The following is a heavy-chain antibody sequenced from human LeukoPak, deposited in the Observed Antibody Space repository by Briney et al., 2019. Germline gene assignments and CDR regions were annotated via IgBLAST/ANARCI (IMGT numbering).Heavy chain of an antibody. Sequence: GESLKISCKGSGYSFTSYWIGWVRQVPGKGLEWMGIIYPGDSDTRYSPSFQGQVTISADKSISTAYLQWSSLKASDTAIYYCARQECSGGSCYYYYGMDVWGQGTTVTLSS. CDR2: IYPGDSDT. V-gene: IGHV5-51*01. D-gene: IGHD2-15*01. J-gene: IGHJ6*02. CDR3: ARQECSGGSCYYYYGMDV. CDR1: GYSFTSYW.